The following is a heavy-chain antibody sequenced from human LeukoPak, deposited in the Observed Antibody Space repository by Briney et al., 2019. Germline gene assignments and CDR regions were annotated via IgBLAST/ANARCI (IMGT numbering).Heavy chain of an antibody. CDR2: ISYDGSNK. Sequence: GGSLRLSCAASGFTFSSYAMHWVRQAPGKGLEWVAVISYDGSNKYYADSVKGRFTISRDNSKNTLYLQMNSLRAEDTAVYYCARGQQPHLGTGFDYWGQGTLVTVSS. CDR1: GFTFSSYA. CDR3: ARGQQPHLGTGFDY. V-gene: IGHV3-30-3*01. D-gene: IGHD6-13*01. J-gene: IGHJ4*02.